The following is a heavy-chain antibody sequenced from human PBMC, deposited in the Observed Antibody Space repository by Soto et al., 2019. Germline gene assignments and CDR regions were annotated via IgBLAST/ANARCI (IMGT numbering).Heavy chain of an antibody. J-gene: IGHJ5*02. CDR3: ARGQGGRWFDP. CDR1: GGSFSGYY. Sequence: SETLSLTCAVYGGSFSGYYWSWIRQPPGKGLEWIGEINHSGSTNYNPSLKSRVTISVDTSKNQFSLKLSSVTAADTAVYYCARGQGGRWFDPWGQGTLVTVS. D-gene: IGHD3-16*01. V-gene: IGHV4-34*01. CDR2: INHSGST.